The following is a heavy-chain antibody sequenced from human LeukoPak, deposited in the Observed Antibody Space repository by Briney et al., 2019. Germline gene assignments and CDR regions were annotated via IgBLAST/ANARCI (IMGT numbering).Heavy chain of an antibody. CDR3: ARGCSSTSCYGQSEFDY. V-gene: IGHV1-18*01. J-gene: IGHJ4*02. D-gene: IGHD2-2*01. CDR2: ISAYNGNT. Sequence: ASVKVSCKASGYTFTSYGISWVRQAPGQGLEWMGWISAYNGNTNYAQKLQGRVTMTTDTSTSTAYMELRSLRSDDTAVYYCARGCSSTSCYGQSEFDYWGQGTLVTVSS. CDR1: GYTFTSYG.